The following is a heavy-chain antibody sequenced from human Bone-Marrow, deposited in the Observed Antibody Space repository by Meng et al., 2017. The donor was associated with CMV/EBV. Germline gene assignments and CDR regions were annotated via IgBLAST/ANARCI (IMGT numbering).Heavy chain of an antibody. Sequence: ASVQVSCKASGYRFTGYYIHWVRQAPGQGLEWMAWINPNSGVTKSAQKFQGRVTMTRDKSTSTAYMDMSGLRSDDTAVYYCARGLELGVIVPAQVDFWGQGTLVTVSS. J-gene: IGHJ4*02. CDR3: ARGLELGVIVPAQVDF. CDR2: INPNSGVT. V-gene: IGHV1-2*02. D-gene: IGHD2-2*01. CDR1: GYRFTGYY.